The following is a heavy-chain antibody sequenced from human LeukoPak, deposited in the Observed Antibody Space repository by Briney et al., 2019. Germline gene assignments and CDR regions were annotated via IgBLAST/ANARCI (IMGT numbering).Heavy chain of an antibody. J-gene: IGHJ4*02. Sequence: SETLSLTCAVYGGSFSGYYWSWIRQPPGKGLEWIGEINHSGSTNYNPSLKSQVTISVDTSKNQFSLKLSSVTAADTAVYYCARDLDSEPAAAGWMAWGQGTLVTVSS. CDR3: ARDLDSEPAAAGWMA. CDR2: INHSGST. CDR1: GGSFSGYY. V-gene: IGHV4-34*01. D-gene: IGHD6-13*01.